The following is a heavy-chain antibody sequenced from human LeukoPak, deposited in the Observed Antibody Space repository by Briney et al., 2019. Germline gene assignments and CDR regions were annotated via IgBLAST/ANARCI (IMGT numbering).Heavy chain of an antibody. J-gene: IGHJ4*02. Sequence: ASVKVSCKASGYTFTSSGINWVRQAPGQGLEWMGWVTGYNGNTDYAQNLQGRVTTTTDTSTSTAYMELRSLRSDDTAVYYCARSGYDILTYFDDWGQGTLITVSS. CDR3: ARSGYDILTYFDD. D-gene: IGHD3-9*01. CDR2: VTGYNGNT. CDR1: GYTFTSSG. V-gene: IGHV1-18*01.